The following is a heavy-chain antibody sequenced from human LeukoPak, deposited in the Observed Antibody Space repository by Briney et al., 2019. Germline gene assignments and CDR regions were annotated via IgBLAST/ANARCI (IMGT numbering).Heavy chain of an antibody. Sequence: SVKVSCKASGYTFTSYGISWVRQAPGQGLEWMGWISAYNGNTNYAQKLQGRVTMTTDTSTSTAYMELRSLRSDDTAVYYCARDLRGYCSSTSCYGDAFDIWGQGTMVTVSS. CDR1: GYTFTSYG. CDR2: ISAYNGNT. J-gene: IGHJ3*02. CDR3: ARDLRGYCSSTSCYGDAFDI. V-gene: IGHV1-18*01. D-gene: IGHD2-2*01.